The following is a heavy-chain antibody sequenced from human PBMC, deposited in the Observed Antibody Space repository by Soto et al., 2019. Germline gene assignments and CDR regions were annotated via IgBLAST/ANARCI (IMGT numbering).Heavy chain of an antibody. CDR1: GYTFTSYY. V-gene: IGHV1-46*01. J-gene: IGHJ6*02. CDR2: INPSGGST. Sequence: GASVKVSCKASGYTFTSYYMHWVRQAPGQGLEWMGIINPSGGSTSYAQKFQGRVTMTRDTSTSTVYMELSSLRSDDTAVYYCAINYGDYVPYYYYGMDVWGQGTTVTVSS. D-gene: IGHD4-17*01. CDR3: AINYGDYVPYYYYGMDV.